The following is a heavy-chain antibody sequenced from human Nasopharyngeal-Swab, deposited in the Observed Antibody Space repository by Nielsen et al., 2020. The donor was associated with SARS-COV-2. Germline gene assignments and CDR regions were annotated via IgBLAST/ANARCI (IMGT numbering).Heavy chain of an antibody. CDR3: ARDDYGDYGYFGH. V-gene: IGHV1-2*02. Sequence: ASVKVSCKTSGYTFTDYYIHWMRQVPGQGLEWMGWINPHSRGTKYAQKFQGRVTMTSDTSINTAYMELRRLRSDDTAVYYCARDDYGDYGYFGHWGQGTLVTVSS. J-gene: IGHJ4*02. CDR2: INPHSRGT. CDR1: GYTFTDYY. D-gene: IGHD4-17*01.